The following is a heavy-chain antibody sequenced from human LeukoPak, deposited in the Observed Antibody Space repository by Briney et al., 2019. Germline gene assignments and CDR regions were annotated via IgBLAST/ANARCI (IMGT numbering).Heavy chain of an antibody. D-gene: IGHD1-7*01. CDR2: IKQDGSEK. CDR1: GFTVSSNY. J-gene: IGHJ4*02. V-gene: IGHV3-7*01. Sequence: GGSLRLSCAASGFTVSSNYMSWVRQAPGKGLEWVANIKQDGSEKYHVDSVKGRFTISRDNAKNSLYLQMNSLRAEDTAVYYCARVLTGFNWNYGDWGQGTLVTVSS. CDR3: ARVLTGFNWNYGD.